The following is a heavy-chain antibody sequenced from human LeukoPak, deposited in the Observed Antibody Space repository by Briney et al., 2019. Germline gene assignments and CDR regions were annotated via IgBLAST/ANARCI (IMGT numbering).Heavy chain of an antibody. CDR1: GFTFSLFA. D-gene: IGHD3-22*01. CDR3: AKDGYNYDSSGHFDY. V-gene: IGHV3-23*01. J-gene: IGHJ4*02. CDR2: ISGSGGAT. Sequence: PGGSLGLSCAASGFTFSLFAMHWVRQAPGKGLEWVSAISGSGGATYHADADSVKGRFTISRDNSKNALYLEINNLRAEDTAVYYCAKDGYNYDSSGHFDYWGQGTLVTVSS.